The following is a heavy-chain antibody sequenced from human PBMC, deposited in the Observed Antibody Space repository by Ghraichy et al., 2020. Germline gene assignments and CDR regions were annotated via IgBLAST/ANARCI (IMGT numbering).Heavy chain of an antibody. V-gene: IGHV4-34*01. Sequence: SETLSLTCAVYGGSFSGYYWSWIRQPPGKGLEWIGEINHSGSTNYNPSLKSRVTISVDTSKNQFSLKLSSVTAVDTAVYYCARDRRGSGSYYHNWFDPWGQGTLVTVSS. CDR3: ARDRRGSGSYYHNWFDP. J-gene: IGHJ5*02. CDR2: INHSGST. CDR1: GGSFSGYY. D-gene: IGHD3-10*01.